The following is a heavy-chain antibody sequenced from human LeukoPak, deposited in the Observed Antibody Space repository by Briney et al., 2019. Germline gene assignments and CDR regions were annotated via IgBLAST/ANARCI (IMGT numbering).Heavy chain of an antibody. CDR2: INPNSGGT. CDR3: ARGGRLWFGELRTGYYYYMDV. CDR1: GYTFTGYY. J-gene: IGHJ6*03. Sequence: GASVKVSCKASGYTFTGYYMHWVRQAPGQGLEWMGWINPNSGGTNYAQKFQGRVTMTRDTSISTAYMELSRLRSDDTAVYYCARGGRLWFGELRTGYYYYMDVWGKGTTVTISS. D-gene: IGHD3-10*01. V-gene: IGHV1-2*02.